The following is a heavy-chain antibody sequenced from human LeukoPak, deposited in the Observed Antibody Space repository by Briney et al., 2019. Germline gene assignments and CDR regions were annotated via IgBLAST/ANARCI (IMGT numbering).Heavy chain of an antibody. V-gene: IGHV7-4-1*02. CDR2: INTNTGQP. J-gene: IGHJ4*02. CDR1: GYRFATYA. D-gene: IGHD6-13*01. CDR3: ARPYQKAAAEEYYFDY. Sequence: ASVKVSCKASGYRFATYAITWVRQAPGQGLEWMGWINTNTGQPAYAQGFTGRFVFSLDTSVTTAYLQITSLKTEDTAVYYCARPYQKAAAEEYYFDYWGQGTLVTVSS.